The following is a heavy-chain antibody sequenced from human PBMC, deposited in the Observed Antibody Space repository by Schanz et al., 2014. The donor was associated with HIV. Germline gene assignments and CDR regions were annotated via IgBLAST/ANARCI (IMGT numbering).Heavy chain of an antibody. D-gene: IGHD6-13*01. CDR2: MSYDGFSK. Sequence: VQLVESGGRLVQPGGSLRLSCVASGFTFSSYSMNWVRQAPGKGLEWVAAMSYDGFSKYYADSVKGRFSISRDNSKNTVYLQMNTLRAEDTAVYYCARNRGLIAASGTTDYWGQGTLVTVSS. CDR1: GFTFSSYS. CDR3: ARNRGLIAASGTTDY. J-gene: IGHJ4*02. V-gene: IGHV3-30-3*01.